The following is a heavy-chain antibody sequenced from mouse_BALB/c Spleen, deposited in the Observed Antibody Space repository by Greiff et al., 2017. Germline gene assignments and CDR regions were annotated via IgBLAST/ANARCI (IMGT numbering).Heavy chain of an antibody. V-gene: IGHV5-17*02. CDR3: ARRNWAFAY. Sequence: EVQLVESGGGLVQPGGSRKLSCAASGFTFSSFGMHWVRQAPEKGLEWVAYISSGSSTIYYADTVKGRFTISRDNPKNTLFLQMTSLRSEDTAMYYCARRNWAFAYWGQGTLVTVSA. J-gene: IGHJ3*01. CDR2: ISSGSSTI. CDR1: GFTFSSFG. D-gene: IGHD4-1*01.